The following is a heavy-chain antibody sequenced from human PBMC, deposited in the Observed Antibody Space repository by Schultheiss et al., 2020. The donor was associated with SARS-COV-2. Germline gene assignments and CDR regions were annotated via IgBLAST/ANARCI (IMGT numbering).Heavy chain of an antibody. V-gene: IGHV3-23*01. J-gene: IGHJ6*02. Sequence: GGSLRLSCAASGFTFSSYAMSWVRQAPGKGLEWVSAISDSDDNTYYADSAKGRFTISRDNSKNTLYLQMNSLRAEDTAVYYCARDFESSGWSDYYYYGMDVWGQGTTVTVSS. CDR3: ARDFESSGWSDYYYYGMDV. CDR1: GFTFSSYA. D-gene: IGHD6-19*01. CDR2: ISDSDDNT.